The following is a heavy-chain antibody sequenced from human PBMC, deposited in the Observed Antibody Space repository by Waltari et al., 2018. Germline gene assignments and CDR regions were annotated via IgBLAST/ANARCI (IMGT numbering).Heavy chain of an antibody. CDR3: ARDYCSSTSCESWGY. CDR2: IKQDGSEK. Sequence: EVQLVESGGGLVQPGGSLRLSCAASGFTFSSYWMSWVRQAPGKGLEWLANIKQDGSEKYYVDSVKGRFTISRDNAKNSLYLQMNSLRAEDTAVYYCARDYCSSTSCESWGYWGQGTLVTVSS. D-gene: IGHD2-2*01. J-gene: IGHJ4*02. CDR1: GFTFSSYW. V-gene: IGHV3-7*01.